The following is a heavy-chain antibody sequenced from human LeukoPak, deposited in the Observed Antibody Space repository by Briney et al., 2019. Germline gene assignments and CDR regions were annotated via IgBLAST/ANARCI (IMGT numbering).Heavy chain of an antibody. CDR3: ARQRLGSGWQYYFDH. CDR1: GGSISSSSYY. D-gene: IGHD6-19*01. J-gene: IGHJ4*02. CDR2: IYYSGST. V-gene: IGHV4-39*01. Sequence: SETLSLTCTVSGGSISSSSYYWGWIRQPPGKGLEWIGSIYYSGSTYYNPSLKSRVTISVDTSKNQFSLKLSSVTAADTAVYYCARQRLGSGWQYYFDHWGQGTLVTVSS.